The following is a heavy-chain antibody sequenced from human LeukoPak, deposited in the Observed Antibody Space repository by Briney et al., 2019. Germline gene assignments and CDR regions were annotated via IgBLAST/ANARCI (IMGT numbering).Heavy chain of an antibody. D-gene: IGHD6-13*01. CDR2: IRQDGSEK. J-gene: IGHJ3*02. V-gene: IGHV3-7*01. CDR1: GFTFSSYW. Sequence: PGGSLRLSCAASGFTFSSYWMSWVRQAPGKGLEWVANIRQDGSEKYYADSVKGRFTISRDNGKNSLYLQMNNLRAEDTAVYYCASQLGDVSDIWGQGTMVTVSS. CDR3: ASQLGDVSDI.